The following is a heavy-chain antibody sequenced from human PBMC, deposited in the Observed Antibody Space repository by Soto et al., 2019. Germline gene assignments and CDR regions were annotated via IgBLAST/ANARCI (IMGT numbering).Heavy chain of an antibody. CDR3: AKDFYYDSSAPYY. CDR2: ISGSVGST. CDR1: GFTFSSYA. V-gene: IGHV3-23*01. Sequence: GGSLRLSCAASGFTFSSYAMSWVRQAPGKGLEWVSAISGSVGSTYYADSVKGRFTISRDNSKNTLYLQMNSLRAEDTAVYYCAKDFYYDSSAPYYWGQGTLVTVSS. J-gene: IGHJ4*02. D-gene: IGHD3-22*01.